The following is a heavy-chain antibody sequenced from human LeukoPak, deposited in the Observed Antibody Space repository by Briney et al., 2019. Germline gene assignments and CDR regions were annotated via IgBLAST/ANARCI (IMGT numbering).Heavy chain of an antibody. CDR3: ARGASDIVLMVYAIDGLDY. CDR1: GYTFTSYY. CDR2: INPSGGST. D-gene: IGHD2-8*01. V-gene: IGHV1-46*01. J-gene: IGHJ4*02. Sequence: ASVKVSCKASGYTFTSYYMHWVRQAPGQGLEWMGIINPSGGSTSYAQKFQGRVTMTRDTSTSTVYMELSSLRSEDTAVYYCARGASDIVLMVYAIDGLDYWGQGTLVTVSS.